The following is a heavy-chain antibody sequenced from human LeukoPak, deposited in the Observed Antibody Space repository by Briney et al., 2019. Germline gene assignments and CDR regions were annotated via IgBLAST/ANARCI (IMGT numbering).Heavy chain of an antibody. CDR2: ITSDGKSI. Sequence: GGSLRLSCVASGFTLSTYSMNWVRQAPGEGLEWVSYITSDGKSIYYADSLNGRFTISRDNARNSLYLQMNSLGDEDTAVYYCAREIRGYYLDYWGQGIPVTVSS. CDR1: GFTLSTYS. V-gene: IGHV3-48*02. CDR3: AREIRGYYLDY. J-gene: IGHJ4*02. D-gene: IGHD6-25*01.